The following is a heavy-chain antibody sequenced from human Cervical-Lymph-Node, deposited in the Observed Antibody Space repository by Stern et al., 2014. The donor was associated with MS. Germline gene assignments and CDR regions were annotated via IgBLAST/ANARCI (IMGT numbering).Heavy chain of an antibody. V-gene: IGHV1-69*01. CDR2: ISPGLDSV. D-gene: IGHD6-19*01. Sequence: QAQLVQSGAELKKPGSSVQVSCTTSGGIFISSTITWVRQAPGQGLEWMGDISPGLDSVDYAQEFQGRFTLTADDSTNTVYMELTSLQSCDTAMYYCARDGFDSGSALAFWGQGTLVTVSS. J-gene: IGHJ4*02. CDR1: GGIFISST. CDR3: ARDGFDSGSALAF.